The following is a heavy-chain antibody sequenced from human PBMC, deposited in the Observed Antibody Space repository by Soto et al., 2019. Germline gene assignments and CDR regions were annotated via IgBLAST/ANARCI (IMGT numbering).Heavy chain of an antibody. CDR2: IYYSGST. CDR1: GGSISSGDYY. CDR3: AREGSNSTYYFDY. D-gene: IGHD4-4*01. V-gene: IGHV4-30-4*01. Sequence: SETLSLTCTVSGGSISSGDYYWSWIRQPPGKGLEWIGYIYYSGSTYYNPSLKSRVTISVDTSKNQFSLKLSSVTAADTAVYYCAREGSNSTYYFDYWGQGTLVTVSS. J-gene: IGHJ4*02.